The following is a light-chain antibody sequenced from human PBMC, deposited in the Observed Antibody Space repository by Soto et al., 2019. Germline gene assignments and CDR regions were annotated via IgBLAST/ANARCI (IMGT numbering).Light chain of an antibody. CDR1: SGDVGGYNY. Sequence: QSALTQPRSVSGSPGQSVTISCTGTSGDVGGYNYVSWYRQHPGTAPKLLIYDVIKRPSGVPDRFSGSKSGNTASLTISGLQADDEADYYCCSNAGSYISVFGGGTKLTV. CDR3: CSNAGSYISV. CDR2: DVI. V-gene: IGLV2-11*01. J-gene: IGLJ2*01.